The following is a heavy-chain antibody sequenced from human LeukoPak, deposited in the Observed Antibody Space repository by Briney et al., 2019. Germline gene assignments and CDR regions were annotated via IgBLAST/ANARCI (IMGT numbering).Heavy chain of an antibody. V-gene: IGHV3-23*01. D-gene: IGHD3-16*01. CDR1: GFTFSSYA. J-gene: IGHJ4*02. CDR2: IIGSGGST. CDR3: ARVGVGDWGSVWDH. Sequence: GRSLRLSCAASGFTFSSYAMAWVRQDPGKGLEFVSSIIGSGGSTYYADSVKGRFTISRDNSKNSLFLQMNRLKDEDSAVYFCARVGVGDWGSVWDHWGQGARVTVSS.